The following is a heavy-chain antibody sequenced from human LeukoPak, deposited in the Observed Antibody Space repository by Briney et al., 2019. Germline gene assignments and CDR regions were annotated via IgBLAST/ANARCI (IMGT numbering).Heavy chain of an antibody. D-gene: IGHD4-23*01. Sequence: GGSLRLSCAASGFTYSSYGMSWVRQGPGKGLEWVSAISGSGAKTYYADSVKGRFTISRDNSKNTLYLQMNSLRAEDTAVYYCAKDGGNYAFDSWGQGTLITVSS. V-gene: IGHV3-23*01. CDR2: ISGSGAKT. CDR1: GFTYSSYG. J-gene: IGHJ4*02. CDR3: AKDGGNYAFDS.